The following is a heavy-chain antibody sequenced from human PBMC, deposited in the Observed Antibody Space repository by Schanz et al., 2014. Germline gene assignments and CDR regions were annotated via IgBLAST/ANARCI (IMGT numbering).Heavy chain of an antibody. CDR2: ISSSSSTR. CDR3: VRDSFFAFDY. D-gene: IGHD3-3*01. J-gene: IGHJ4*02. Sequence: EVQLVQSGGGLVQPGGSLRLSCAASGFMFSSYGMHWVRQAPGKGLEWVSYISSSSSTRYYADSVKGRFTISRDNAKNSLFLQMNSLRAEDTAVYYCVRDSFFAFDYWGQGTLVTVSS. CDR1: GFMFSSYG. V-gene: IGHV3-48*01.